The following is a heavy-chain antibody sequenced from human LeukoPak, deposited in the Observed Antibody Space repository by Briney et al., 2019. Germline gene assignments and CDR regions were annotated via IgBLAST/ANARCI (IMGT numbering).Heavy chain of an antibody. J-gene: IGHJ6*04. Sequence: KPSETLSLTCTVSGGSISSYYWSWIRQPPGKGLEWIGYIYYSGSTNYNPPLKSRVTISVDTSKNQFSLKLSSVTAADTAVYYCARASPRMDVWGKGTTVTVSS. CDR2: IYYSGST. V-gene: IGHV4-59*01. CDR1: GGSISSYY. CDR3: ARASPRMDV.